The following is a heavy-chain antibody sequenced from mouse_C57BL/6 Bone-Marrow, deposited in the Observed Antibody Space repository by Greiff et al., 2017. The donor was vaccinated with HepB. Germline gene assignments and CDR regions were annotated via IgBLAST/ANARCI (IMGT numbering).Heavy chain of an antibody. D-gene: IGHD1-1*01. J-gene: IGHJ3*01. CDR2: ISSGSSTI. V-gene: IGHV5-17*01. Sequence: VQLKESGGGLVKPGGSLKLSCAASGFTFSDYGMHWVRQAPEKGLEWVAYISSGSSTIYYADTVKGRFTISRDNAKNTLFLQMTSLRSEDTAMYYCARGATVVATDAWFAYWGQGTLVTVSA. CDR3: ARGATVVATDAWFAY. CDR1: GFTFSDYG.